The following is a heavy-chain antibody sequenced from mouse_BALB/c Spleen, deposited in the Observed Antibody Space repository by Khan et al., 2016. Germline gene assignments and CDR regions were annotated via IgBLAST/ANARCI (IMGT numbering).Heavy chain of an antibody. Sequence: EVELVESGGGLVQPGGSRKLSCAASGFTFSSFGMHWVRQAPEKGLEWVAYISSGSSTIYYADTVKGRFTISRDNPKNTLFLQMTSLRSEDTAMYYCARYGYFDVWGAGTTVTVSS. CDR3: ARYGYFDV. CDR2: ISSGSSTI. V-gene: IGHV5-17*02. J-gene: IGHJ1*01. CDR1: GFTFSSFG.